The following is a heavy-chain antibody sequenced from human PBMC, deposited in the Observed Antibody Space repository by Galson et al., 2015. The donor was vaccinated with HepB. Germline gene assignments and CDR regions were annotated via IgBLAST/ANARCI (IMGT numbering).Heavy chain of an antibody. J-gene: IGHJ4*02. Sequence: SLRLSCAASGFTFSSYAMHWVRQAPGKGLEWVAVISYDGSNKYYADSVKGRFTISRDNSKNTLYLQMNSLRAEDTAVYYCARDPTQGDRDTDYYFDYWGQGTLVTVSS. CDR3: ARDPTQGDRDTDYYFDY. D-gene: IGHD5-18*01. CDR1: GFTFSSYA. V-gene: IGHV3-30*04. CDR2: ISYDGSNK.